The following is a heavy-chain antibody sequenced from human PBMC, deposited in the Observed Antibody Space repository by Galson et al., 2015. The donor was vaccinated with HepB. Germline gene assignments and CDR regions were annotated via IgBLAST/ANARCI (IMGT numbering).Heavy chain of an antibody. Sequence: SLRLSCAASGFTFSSYAMCWVRQAPGKGLEGVSAISGSGGSTYHADSVKGRFTISRDNSKNTLYLQMNSLRAEDTAVYYCASSGYSYGFFVVPLDYWGQGTLVTVSS. D-gene: IGHD5-18*01. CDR1: GFTFSSYA. CDR3: ASSGYSYGFFVVPLDY. J-gene: IGHJ4*02. CDR2: ISGSGGST. V-gene: IGHV3-23*01.